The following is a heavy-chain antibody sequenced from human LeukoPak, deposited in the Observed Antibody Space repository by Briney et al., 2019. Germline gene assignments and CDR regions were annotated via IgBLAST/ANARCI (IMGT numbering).Heavy chain of an antibody. CDR3: ARSVFWTGYYHFDY. CDR2: IYYSGST. Sequence: SETLSLTCTASGGSISSYYWSWIRQPPGKGLEYVGYIYYSGSTNYNPSLKSRVIISVDTPKNQFSLKLSSVTAADTAVYYCARSVFWTGYYHFDYWGQGTLVTVSS. V-gene: IGHV4-59*01. J-gene: IGHJ4*02. CDR1: GGSISSYY. D-gene: IGHD3/OR15-3a*01.